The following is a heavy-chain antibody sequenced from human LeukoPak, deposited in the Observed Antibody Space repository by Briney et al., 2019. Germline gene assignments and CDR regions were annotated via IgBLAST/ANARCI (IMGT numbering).Heavy chain of an antibody. V-gene: IGHV3-21*03. Sequence: GGSLRLSCAASGFTFSSYSMNWVRQAPGKGLEWVSSISSSSSYIYYADSVKGRFTISRDNAKNSLYLQMNSLKTEDTAVYYCTRSASHGPGATFVSDYWGQGTLVTVSS. J-gene: IGHJ4*02. CDR3: TRSASHGPGATFVSDY. CDR2: ISSSSSYI. CDR1: GFTFSSYS. D-gene: IGHD1-26*01.